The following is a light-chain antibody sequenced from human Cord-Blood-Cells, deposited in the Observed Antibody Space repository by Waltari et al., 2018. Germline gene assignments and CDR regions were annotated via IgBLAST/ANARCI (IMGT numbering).Light chain of an antibody. J-gene: IGLJ3*02. V-gene: IGLV2-23*01. CDR2: EGS. CDR1: SSDVGSYNL. CDR3: CSYAGSSTLV. Sequence: QSALTQPASVSGSPGQSLTISCTGTSSDVGSYNLASWYQQHPGKAPKLMLYEGSKRPPGVSNRFSGSKSGNTASLTISGLQAEDEADYYCCSYAGSSTLVFGGGTKLTVL.